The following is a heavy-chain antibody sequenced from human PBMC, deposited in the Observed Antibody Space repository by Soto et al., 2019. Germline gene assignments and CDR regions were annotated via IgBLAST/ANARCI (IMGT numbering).Heavy chain of an antibody. Sequence: PGGSLRLSCAASGFTFSSYSMNWVRQAPGKGLEWVSSISSSSSYIYYADSVKGRFTISRDNAKNSLYLQMNSLRAEDTAVYYCAREKLRFLERVNDAFDIWGQGTMVTVSS. CDR2: ISSSSSYI. CDR1: GFTFSSYS. J-gene: IGHJ3*02. V-gene: IGHV3-21*01. D-gene: IGHD3-3*01. CDR3: AREKLRFLERVNDAFDI.